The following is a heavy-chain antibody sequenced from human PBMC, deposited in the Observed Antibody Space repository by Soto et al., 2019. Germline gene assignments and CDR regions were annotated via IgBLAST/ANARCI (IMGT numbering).Heavy chain of an antibody. Sequence: SETLSLSCTVSGGSISSSSYYWGWIRQPPGKGLEWIGSIYYSGSTYYNPSLKSRVTMSVDTSKNQFSLKLSSVTAADTSVFYCARHIRSGWSCSGDSCYGEDWFDPWGQGTLVTVSS. D-gene: IGHD2-15*01. CDR2: IYYSGST. CDR1: GGSISSSSYY. J-gene: IGHJ5*02. CDR3: ARHIRSGWSCSGDSCYGEDWFDP. V-gene: IGHV4-39*01.